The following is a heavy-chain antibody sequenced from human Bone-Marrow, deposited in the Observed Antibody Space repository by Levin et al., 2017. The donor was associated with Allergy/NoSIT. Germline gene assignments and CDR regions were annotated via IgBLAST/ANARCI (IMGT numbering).Heavy chain of an antibody. J-gene: IGHJ4*02. CDR2: IYYRGHT. Sequence: SQTLSLTCTVSGVSISSGVFYWGWIRQPPGSGLEWIGSIYYRGHTQYNPSLKGRATISVDTSMNRFSLKLNSVIAADTAVYYCARRDQYRNGWIPGFDYWGPGSLVTISS. V-gene: IGHV4-39*01. CDR3: ARRDQYRNGWIPGFDY. CDR1: GVSISSGVFY. D-gene: IGHD6-19*01.